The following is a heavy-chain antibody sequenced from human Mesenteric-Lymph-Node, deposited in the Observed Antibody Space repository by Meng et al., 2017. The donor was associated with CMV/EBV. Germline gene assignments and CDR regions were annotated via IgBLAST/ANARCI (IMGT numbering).Heavy chain of an antibody. V-gene: IGHV3-21*01. J-gene: IGHJ4*02. CDR2: ISSSGRSI. CDR3: ASALEYYYDATASGIDY. CDR1: GFTFSSYY. Sequence: GGSLRLSCAASGFTFSSYYMNWVRQAPGKGLEWVSSISSSGRSIYYADSVKGRFTSSRDNAKNSLYLQMNSLRAKDTAVYYGASALEYYYDATASGIDYWGQGTLVTVSS. D-gene: IGHD3-22*01.